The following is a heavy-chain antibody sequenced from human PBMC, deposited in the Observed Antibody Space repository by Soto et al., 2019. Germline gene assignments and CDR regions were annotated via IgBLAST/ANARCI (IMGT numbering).Heavy chain of an antibody. CDR3: ARGRDYGGNLYYFDY. CDR1: GGSISSSNW. Sequence: PSETLSLTCAVSGGSISSSNWWSWVRQPPGKGLEWIGEIYHSGSTNYNPSLKSRVTISVDKSKNQFSLKLSSVTAADTAVYYCARGRDYGGNLYYFDYWGQGTLVTVS. J-gene: IGHJ4*02. CDR2: IYHSGST. V-gene: IGHV4-4*02. D-gene: IGHD4-17*01.